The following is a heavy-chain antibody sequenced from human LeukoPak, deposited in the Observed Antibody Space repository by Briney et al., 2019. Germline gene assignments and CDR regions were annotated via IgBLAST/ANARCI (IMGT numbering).Heavy chain of an antibody. CDR2: ISGSGGGK. Sequence: PGGSLRLSCAASGFTFSGYAMSWVRQAPGKGLEWVSAISGSGGGKYYEDSVKGRFTISRDNSKNTLYSEMNSLRAEDTALYDRAKNFPILTTPQNFDYYMDVWGKGTTVTVSS. J-gene: IGHJ6*03. CDR3: AKNFPILTTPQNFDYYMDV. V-gene: IGHV3-23*01. D-gene: IGHD4-11*01. CDR1: GFTFSGYA.